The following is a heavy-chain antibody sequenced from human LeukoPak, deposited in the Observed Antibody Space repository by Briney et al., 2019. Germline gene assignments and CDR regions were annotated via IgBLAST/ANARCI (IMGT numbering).Heavy chain of an antibody. D-gene: IGHD2-2*01. CDR3: ARLSIVVVPAAITGWFDP. J-gene: IGHJ5*02. CDR1: GYSFTSYW. V-gene: IGHV5-51*01. Sequence: GESLKISCKGSGYSFTSYWIGWVRQMPGKGLEWMGTIYPGDSDTRYSPSFQGQVTISADKSISTAYLQWSSLKASDTAMYYCARLSIVVVPAAITGWFDPWGQGTLVTVSS. CDR2: IYPGDSDT.